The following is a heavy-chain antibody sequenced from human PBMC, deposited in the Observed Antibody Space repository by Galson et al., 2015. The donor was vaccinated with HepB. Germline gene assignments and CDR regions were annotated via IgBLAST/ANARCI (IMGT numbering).Heavy chain of an antibody. D-gene: IGHD2-2*01. CDR1: GGTFSSYA. V-gene: IGHV1-69*13. Sequence: SVKVSCNASGGTFSSYAISWVRQAPGQGLEWMGGIIPIFGTANYAQKFQGRVTITADESTSTAYMELSSLRSEDTAVYYCARPYCSSTSCLYYYYGMDVWGQGTTVTVSS. CDR3: ARPYCSSTSCLYYYYGMDV. J-gene: IGHJ6*02. CDR2: IIPIFGTA.